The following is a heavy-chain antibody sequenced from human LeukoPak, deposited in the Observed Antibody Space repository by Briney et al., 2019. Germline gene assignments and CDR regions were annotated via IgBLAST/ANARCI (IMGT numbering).Heavy chain of an antibody. CDR3: ARGGIAAAGTVY. Sequence: GGSLRLSCAASGFTFSSYAMNWVRQAPSKGLEWVAVISYDGSNKYYADSVKGRFTISRDNSKNTLYLQMNSLRAEDTAVYYCARGGIAAAGTVYWGQGTLVTVSS. J-gene: IGHJ4*02. D-gene: IGHD6-13*01. V-gene: IGHV3-30-3*01. CDR2: ISYDGSNK. CDR1: GFTFSSYA.